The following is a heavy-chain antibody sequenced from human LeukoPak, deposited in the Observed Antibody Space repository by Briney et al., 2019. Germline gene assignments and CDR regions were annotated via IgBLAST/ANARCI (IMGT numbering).Heavy chain of an antibody. J-gene: IGHJ2*01. CDR3: ATAIPRGYCSSTSCGPRYFDL. CDR2: ISGSGGST. V-gene: IGHV3-23*01. Sequence: GGSLRLSCAASGFTFSSYAMSWVRQAPGKGLEWVSAISGSGGSTYYADSVKGRFTISRDNSKTTLYLQMNSLRAEDTAVYYCATAIPRGYCSSTSCGPRYFDLWGRGTLVTVSS. CDR1: GFTFSSYA. D-gene: IGHD2-2*01.